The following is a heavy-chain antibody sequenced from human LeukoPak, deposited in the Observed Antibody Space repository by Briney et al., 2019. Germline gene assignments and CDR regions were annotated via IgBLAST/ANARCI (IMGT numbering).Heavy chain of an antibody. CDR2: INYSGNT. CDR3: ARPSGRNWNAFDI. CDR1: GDSISSSPYF. J-gene: IGHJ3*02. Sequence: PSETLSLTCTVSGDSISSSPYFCGWLRQPPGKGLEWIGSINYSGNTYFNPSLQSRVAISVDTSKNQFSLKLSSLTAADTAVYSCARPSGRNWNAFDIWGQGTMVTVSS. V-gene: IGHV4-39*01. D-gene: IGHD1-14*01.